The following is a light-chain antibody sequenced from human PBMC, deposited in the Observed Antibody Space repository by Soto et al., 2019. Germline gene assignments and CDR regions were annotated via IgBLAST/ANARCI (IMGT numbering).Light chain of an antibody. CDR3: SSYRGSRDLV. CDR1: SSDVAVYNY. CDR2: EVS. J-gene: IGLJ1*01. Sequence: QSVLAQPASVSGSPGESITISCTGTSSDVAVYNYVSWYQHHPGKAPKLVIFEVSNRPSGVSNRFSGSKSANTASLTISGLQAEDEADYYCSSYRGSRDLVLGNGTKVT. V-gene: IGLV2-14*01.